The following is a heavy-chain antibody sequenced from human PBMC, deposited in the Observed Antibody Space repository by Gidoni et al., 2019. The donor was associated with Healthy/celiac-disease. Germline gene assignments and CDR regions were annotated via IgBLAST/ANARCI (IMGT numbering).Heavy chain of an antibody. CDR1: GFTFSSYA. CDR2: ISGSGGST. V-gene: IGHV3-23*01. CDR3: AKDQGSSWELFDY. Sequence: EVQLLESGGGLVQPGGSLRLYCAASGFTFSSYAMSWVRQAPGKGLEWVSAISGSGGSTYYADSVKGRFTISRDNSKNTLYLQMNSLRTEDTAVYYCAKDQGSSWELFDYWGQGTLVTVSS. J-gene: IGHJ4*02. D-gene: IGHD6-13*01.